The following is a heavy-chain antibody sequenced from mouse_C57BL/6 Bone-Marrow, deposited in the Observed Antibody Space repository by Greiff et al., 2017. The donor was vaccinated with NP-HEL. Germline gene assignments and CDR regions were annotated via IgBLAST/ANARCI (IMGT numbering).Heavy chain of an antibody. V-gene: IGHV1-81*01. Sequence: QVQLQQSGAELARPGASVKLSCKASGYTFTSYGISWVKQRTGQGLEWIGEIYPRSGNTYYNEKFKGKATLTADKSSSTAYMEIRSLTSEDSAVYFCARLNYYGSSLDYWGQGTTLTVSS. J-gene: IGHJ2*01. D-gene: IGHD1-1*01. CDR1: GYTFTSYG. CDR3: ARLNYYGSSLDY. CDR2: IYPRSGNT.